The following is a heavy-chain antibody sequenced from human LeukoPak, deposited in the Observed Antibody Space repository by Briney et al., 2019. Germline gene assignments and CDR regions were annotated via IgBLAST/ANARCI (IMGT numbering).Heavy chain of an antibody. CDR3: ARSTSGYPSPSVY. Sequence: ASVKVSCKASGYTFTSYYMHWVRQAPGQGLEWMGIINPSGGSTSYAQKFQGRVTMTRDMSTSTAYMELSSLRSEDTAVYYCARSTSGYPSPSVYWGQGTLVTVSS. D-gene: IGHD5-12*01. CDR1: GYTFTSYY. J-gene: IGHJ4*02. V-gene: IGHV1-46*01. CDR2: INPSGGST.